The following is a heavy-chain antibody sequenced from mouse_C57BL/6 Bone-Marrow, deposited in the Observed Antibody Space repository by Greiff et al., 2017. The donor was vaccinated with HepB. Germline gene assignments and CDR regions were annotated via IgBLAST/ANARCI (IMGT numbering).Heavy chain of an antibody. CDR2: ISTYYGDA. D-gene: IGHD3-2*02. V-gene: IGHV1-67*01. J-gene: IGHJ3*01. CDR1: GYTFTDYA. Sequence: QVHVKQSGPELVRPGVSVKISCKGSGYTFTDYAMHWVKQSHAKSLEWIGVISTYYGDASYNQKFKDKATMTVDKSSSTAYMELARLTSEDSAVPSAQATGAYWGQGTLVTVSA. CDR3: QATGAY.